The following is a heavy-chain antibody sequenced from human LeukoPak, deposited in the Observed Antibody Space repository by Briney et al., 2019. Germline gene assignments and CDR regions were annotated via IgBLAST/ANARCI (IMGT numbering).Heavy chain of an antibody. CDR2: FHPEDGET. V-gene: IGHV1-24*01. CDR1: GDTLTALS. J-gene: IGHJ4*02. D-gene: IGHD2-2*01. CDR3: TTGKIYCSTTSCSDDY. Sequence: ASVKVSCEVSGDTLTALSMHWVRQAPGKGLEWMGGFHPEDGETIYAQKFQGRVTMTEDTSTDTAYMELSSLGSDDTAVYYCTTGKIYCSTTSCSDDYWGQGTLVTVSS.